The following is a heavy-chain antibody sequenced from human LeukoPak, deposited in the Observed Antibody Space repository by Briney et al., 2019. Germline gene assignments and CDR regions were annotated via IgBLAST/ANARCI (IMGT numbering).Heavy chain of an antibody. CDR2: ISGSGGST. CDR1: GFTFSSYA. CDR3: ARTLIRYSSGWYSD. J-gene: IGHJ4*02. V-gene: IGHV3-23*01. D-gene: IGHD6-19*01. Sequence: GGSLRLSCAASGFTFSSYAMSWVCQAPGKGLEWVSAISGSGGSTYYADSVKGRFTISRDNSKNTLYLQMNSLRAEDTAVYYCARTLIRYSSGWYSDWGQGTLVTVSS.